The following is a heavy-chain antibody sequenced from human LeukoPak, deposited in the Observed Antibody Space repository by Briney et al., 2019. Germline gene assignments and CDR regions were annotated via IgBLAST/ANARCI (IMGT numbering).Heavy chain of an antibody. D-gene: IGHD2-2*01. CDR1: GYTFTSYG. V-gene: IGHV1-18*01. CDR2: ISAYNGNT. CDR3: ARAGVPAAKPQPFDY. J-gene: IGHJ4*02. Sequence: EASVKVSCKASGYTFTSYGISWVRQAPGQGLERMGWISAYNGNTNYAQKLQGRVTMTTDTSTSTAYMELRSLRSDDTAVYYCARAGVPAAKPQPFDYWGQGTLVTVSS.